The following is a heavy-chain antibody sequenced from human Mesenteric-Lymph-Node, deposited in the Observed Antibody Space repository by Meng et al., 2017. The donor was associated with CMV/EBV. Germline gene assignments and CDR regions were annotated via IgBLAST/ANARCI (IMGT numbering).Heavy chain of an antibody. CDR3: AARYKWNYHSFEF. CDR2: FAPEDGET. J-gene: IGHJ4*02. CDR1: RYTLTQLS. D-gene: IGHD1-7*01. Sequence: ASVKVSCKVSRYTLTQLSMHWVRQAPGKGLEWMGGFAPEDGETVYAQKFQARVTMTDDTSTETAYMELSSLRSEDTAMYYCAARYKWNYHSFEFWGQGTLVTVSS. V-gene: IGHV1-24*01.